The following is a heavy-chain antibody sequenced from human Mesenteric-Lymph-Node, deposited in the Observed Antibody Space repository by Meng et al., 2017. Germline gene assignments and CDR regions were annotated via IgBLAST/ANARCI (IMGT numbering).Heavy chain of an antibody. CDR1: GGTFSSYT. V-gene: IGHV1-69*13. CDR3: AHLYSNYIFDY. CDR2: IIPIFGTA. J-gene: IGHJ4*02. Sequence: SVKVSCKASGGTFSSYTISWVRQAPGQGLEWMGGIIPIFGTANYAQKFQGRVTITADESTSTAYMELSSLRSEDTAVYYCAHLYSNYIFDYWGQGTLVTVSS. D-gene: IGHD4-11*01.